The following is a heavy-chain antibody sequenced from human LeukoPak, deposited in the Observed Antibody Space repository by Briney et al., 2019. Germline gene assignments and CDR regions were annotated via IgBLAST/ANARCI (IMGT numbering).Heavy chain of an antibody. J-gene: IGHJ4*02. D-gene: IGHD3-22*01. Sequence: GGSLRLSCAASGFTFSSYWMSWVRQAPGKGLEWVANIKQDGSEKYYVDSVKGRFTISRDNAKNSLYLQMNSLRAEDTAVYYCARLVVYYYDSSGYYGYDYWGQGTLVTVSS. CDR3: ARLVVYYYDSSGYYGYDY. V-gene: IGHV3-7*01. CDR2: IKQDGSEK. CDR1: GFTFSSYW.